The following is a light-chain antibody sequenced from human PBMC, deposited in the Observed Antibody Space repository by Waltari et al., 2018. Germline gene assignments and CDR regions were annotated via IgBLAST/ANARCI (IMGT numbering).Light chain of an antibody. J-gene: IGLJ2*01. CDR3: SSYTSSSTLGVV. Sequence: QSALTQPASVSGSPGQSITISRPGTSSDVGGYNDVSWYQLHPGKAPKLRIYEVGNRPSGVSNRFFGSKSGNTASLTISGLQAEDEADYYCSSYTSSSTLGVVFGGGTKLTVL. CDR2: EVG. CDR1: SSDVGGYND. V-gene: IGLV2-14*01.